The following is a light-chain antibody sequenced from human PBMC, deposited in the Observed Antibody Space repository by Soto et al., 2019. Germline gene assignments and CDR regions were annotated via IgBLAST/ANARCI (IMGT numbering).Light chain of an antibody. J-gene: IGKJ3*01. CDR3: QEYGRSPPYT. V-gene: IGKV3-20*01. CDR2: GAS. CDR1: ERLSSVY. Sequence: EIVLTQSPGTLSLSPVARATLSCRSSERLSSVYLAWYQQRPGQPPRLLIYGASNRATGIPDRFSGSGSGTDFALTIRSLEPEDLAVYYCQEYGRSPPYTVGTGNKVAIK.